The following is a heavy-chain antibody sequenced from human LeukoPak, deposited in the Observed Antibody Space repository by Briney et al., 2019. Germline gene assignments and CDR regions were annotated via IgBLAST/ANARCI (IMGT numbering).Heavy chain of an antibody. V-gene: IGHV4-61*02. D-gene: IGHD3-22*01. CDR1: GGSISSGSYY. CDR3: ARGPYYYDSSGYYPLTPNDAFDI. Sequence: SETLSLTCTVSGGSISSGSYYWSWIRQTAGKGLEWIGRIYTSGSTNYSPSLKSRVTISVDTSKNQCSLKLSSVTAEDTAVYYCARGPYYYDSSGYYPLTPNDAFDIWGQGTMVTVSS. J-gene: IGHJ3*02. CDR2: IYTSGST.